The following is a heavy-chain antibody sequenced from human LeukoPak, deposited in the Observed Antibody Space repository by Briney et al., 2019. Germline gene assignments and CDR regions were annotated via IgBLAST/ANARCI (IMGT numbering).Heavy chain of an antibody. CDR3: ARDSTKYSSGWYGSNWFDP. J-gene: IGHJ5*02. CDR1: GFTFSDYY. V-gene: IGHV3-11*04. Sequence: GGSLRLSCAASGFTFSDYYMSWIRQAPGKGLEWVSYISSSGSTIYYADSVKGRFTISRDNAKNSLYLQMNSLRAEDTAVYYCARDSTKYSSGWYGSNWFDPWGQGTLVTVSS. CDR2: ISSSGSTI. D-gene: IGHD6-19*01.